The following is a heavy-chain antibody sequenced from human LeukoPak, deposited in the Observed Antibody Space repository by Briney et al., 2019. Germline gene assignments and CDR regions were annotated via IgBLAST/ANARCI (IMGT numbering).Heavy chain of an antibody. CDR1: GDSITTYY. CDR2: IYHSGST. CDR3: ARVDTAMVTLDY. J-gene: IGHJ4*02. D-gene: IGHD5-18*01. Sequence: SETLSLTCTVSGDSITTYYWSWIRQPPGKGLEWIGYIYHSGSTYYNPSLKSRVTISVDRSKNQFSLKLSSVTAADTAVYYCARVDTAMVTLDYWGQGTLVTVSS. V-gene: IGHV4-59*12.